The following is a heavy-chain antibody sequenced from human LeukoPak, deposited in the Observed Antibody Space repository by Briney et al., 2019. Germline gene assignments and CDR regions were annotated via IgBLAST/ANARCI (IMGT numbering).Heavy chain of an antibody. CDR1: GFTFSSYS. D-gene: IGHD5-18*01. J-gene: IGHJ4*02. V-gene: IGHV3-21*01. CDR2: ISSSSSYI. Sequence: GGSLRLSCAASGFTFSSYSMNWVRQAPEKGLEWVSSISSSSSYIYYADSVKGRFTISRDNAKNSLYLQMNSLRAEDTAVYYCARDPNRIQPNEVYYWGQGTLVTVSS. CDR3: ARDPNRIQPNEVYY.